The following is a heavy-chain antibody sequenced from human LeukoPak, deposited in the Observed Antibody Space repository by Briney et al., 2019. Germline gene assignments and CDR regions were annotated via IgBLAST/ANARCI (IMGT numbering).Heavy chain of an antibody. Sequence: SETLSLTCAVSGGSINSGGHYWTWIRQPPGKGLEWIGEIYHSGSTNYNPSLKSRVTISVDTSKNQFSLKLTSATAADTAVYYCARDRELGYWGQGTLVTVSS. CDR2: IYHSGST. V-gene: IGHV4-61*08. J-gene: IGHJ4*02. D-gene: IGHD3-10*01. CDR3: ARDRELGY. CDR1: GGSINSGGHY.